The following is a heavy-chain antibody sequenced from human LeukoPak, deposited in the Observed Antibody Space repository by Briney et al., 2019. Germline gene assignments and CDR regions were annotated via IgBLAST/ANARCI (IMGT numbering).Heavy chain of an antibody. Sequence: GGSLRLSCTASGFTFGDYAMSWVRQAPGKGLEWVGFIRCKAYGGTTEYAASVEGRFTISRDDSKSIAYLQMNSLKTEDTAVYYCTRDPVVTPGLHQTSWFDPWGQGTVVTVSS. CDR3: TRDPVVTPGLHQTSWFDP. D-gene: IGHD4-23*01. J-gene: IGHJ5*02. CDR2: IRCKAYGGTT. CDR1: GFTFGDYA. V-gene: IGHV3-49*04.